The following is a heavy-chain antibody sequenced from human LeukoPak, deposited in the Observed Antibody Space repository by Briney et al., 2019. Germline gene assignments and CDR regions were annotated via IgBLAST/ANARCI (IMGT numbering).Heavy chain of an antibody. CDR2: ISGSGSSGGST. CDR3: AKSGYNRFDY. Sequence: GGSLILSCAASGFTFSSYAMSWVRQAPGKGLEWVSAISGSGSSGGSTYYADSVKGRFTISRDNSKNTLYLQMNSLRAEDTAVYYCAKSGYNRFDYWGQGTLVTVSS. CDR1: GFTFSSYA. D-gene: IGHD5-24*01. V-gene: IGHV3-23*01. J-gene: IGHJ4*02.